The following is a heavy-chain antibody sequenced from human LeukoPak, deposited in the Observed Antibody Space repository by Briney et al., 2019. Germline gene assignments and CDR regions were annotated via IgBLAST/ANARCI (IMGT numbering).Heavy chain of an antibody. V-gene: IGHV1-46*01. Sequence: ASVKVSCKASGYTFTSYYMHWVRQAPGQGLEWMGIINPSGGSTSYAQKFQGRVTMTRDTSTSTVYMELSSLRSEDTAVYYCATLPPTTGDPRYHVFDIGAQGKMATVSS. J-gene: IGHJ3*02. CDR3: ATLPPTTGDPRYHVFDI. CDR2: INPSGGST. D-gene: IGHD1-26*01. CDR1: GYTFTSYY.